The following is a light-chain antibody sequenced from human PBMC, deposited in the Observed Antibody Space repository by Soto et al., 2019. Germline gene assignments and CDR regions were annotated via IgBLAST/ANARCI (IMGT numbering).Light chain of an antibody. Sequence: EIVMTQSPATLSVSPGERVSLSCRASQSVTSYLAWYQQKPGQAPRLLIYDVSNRASGIPARFSGSGSETDFTLTISSLQSEDFAVYYCQQYNNWPSWTFGQGTKVDIK. CDR3: QQYNNWPSWT. CDR1: QSVTSY. V-gene: IGKV3D-15*01. CDR2: DVS. J-gene: IGKJ1*01.